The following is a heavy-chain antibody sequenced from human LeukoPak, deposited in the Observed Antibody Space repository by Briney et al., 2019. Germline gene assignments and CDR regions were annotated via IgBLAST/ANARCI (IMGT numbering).Heavy chain of an antibody. Sequence: PSETLSLTCTVSGGSISSSSYYWGWIRQPPGKGLEWIGYIYYSGSTNYNPSLKSRVTISVDTSKNQFSLKLSSVTAADTAVYYCARDSGAKNWFDPWGQGTLVTVSS. D-gene: IGHD3-10*01. V-gene: IGHV4-61*01. CDR3: ARDSGAKNWFDP. J-gene: IGHJ5*02. CDR2: IYYSGST. CDR1: GGSISSSSYY.